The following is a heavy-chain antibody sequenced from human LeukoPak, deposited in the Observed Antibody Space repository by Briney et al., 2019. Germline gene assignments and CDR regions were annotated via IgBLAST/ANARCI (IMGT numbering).Heavy chain of an antibody. V-gene: IGHV3-11*01. CDR1: GFTFTDYY. J-gene: IGHJ5*02. D-gene: IGHD2-2*02. CDR3: ARSGLYFCNWFDP. Sequence: GGSPRLSCAASGFTFTDYYMSWIRQAPGKGLEWVAYISSTSKIKYTTIYYSDSVKGRFTISRDDAKDSLYLQMDSLRVEDTAIYYCARSGLYFCNWFDPWGQGTLVTVSS. CDR2: ISSTSKIKYTTI.